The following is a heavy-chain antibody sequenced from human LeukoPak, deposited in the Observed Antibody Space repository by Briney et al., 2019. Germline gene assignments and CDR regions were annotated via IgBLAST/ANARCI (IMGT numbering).Heavy chain of an antibody. D-gene: IGHD3-3*01. V-gene: IGHV4-61*02. CDR1: GGSISSGSYY. J-gene: IGHJ4*02. CDR3: ARDEPPNENYDFWSGYSFPVH. Sequence: SQTLSLTCTVSGGSISSGSYYWSWIRQPAGKGLEWIGRIYTSGSTNYNPSLKSRVTISVDTSKNQFSLKLSSVTAADTAVYYCARDEPPNENYDFWSGYSFPVHWGQGTLVTVSS. CDR2: IYTSGST.